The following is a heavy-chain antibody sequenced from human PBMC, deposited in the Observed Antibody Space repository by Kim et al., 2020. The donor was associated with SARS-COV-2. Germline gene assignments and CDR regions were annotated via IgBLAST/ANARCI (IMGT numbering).Heavy chain of an antibody. J-gene: IGHJ4*02. CDR2: T. V-gene: IGHV1-18*01. CDR3: ARGGAAAILDY. Sequence: TNYAQKLQGRVTMTTDTSTSTAYMELRSLRSDDTAVYYCARGGAAAILDYWGQGTLVTVSS. D-gene: IGHD2-2*02.